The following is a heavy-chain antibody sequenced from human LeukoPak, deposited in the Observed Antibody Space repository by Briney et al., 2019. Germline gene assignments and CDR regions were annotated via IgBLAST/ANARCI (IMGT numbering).Heavy chain of an antibody. D-gene: IGHD4-17*01. CDR2: INHSGST. Sequence: SETLSLTCAVYGGSFSGYYWSWIRQPPGKGLEWIGEINHSGSTNYNPSLKSRVTISVDTSKNQFSLKLSSVTAADTAVYYCARVYGDYVGGAFDIWGQGTMVTVSS. CDR3: ARVYGDYVGGAFDI. J-gene: IGHJ3*02. V-gene: IGHV4-34*01. CDR1: GGSFSGYY.